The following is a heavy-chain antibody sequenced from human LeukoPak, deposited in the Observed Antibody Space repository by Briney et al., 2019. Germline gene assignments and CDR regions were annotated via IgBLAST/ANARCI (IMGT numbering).Heavy chain of an antibody. D-gene: IGHD3-10*01. V-gene: IGHV3-21*01. CDR1: GFTFSSYS. CDR2: ISSSSSYI. CDR3: ARFNGSGSSFDY. J-gene: IGHJ4*02. Sequence: GGSLRLSCAASGFTFSSYSMNWVRQAPGEGLEWVSSISSSSSYIYYADSVKGRFTISRDNAKNSLYLQMNSLRAEDTAVYYCARFNGSGSSFDYWGQGTLVTVSS.